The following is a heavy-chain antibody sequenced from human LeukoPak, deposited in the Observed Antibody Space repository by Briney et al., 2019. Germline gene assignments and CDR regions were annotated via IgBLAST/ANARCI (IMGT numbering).Heavy chain of an antibody. Sequence: GGSLRLSCSAPGFTFSTYATHWVRQAPGKGLEYVSAISSNGGNTYYADSVKGRFTISRDNSKNTLYLQMNSLRAEDTAVYYCARDGNVDTAMVGYYYGMDVWGQGTTVTVSS. CDR1: GFTFSTYA. CDR3: ARDGNVDTAMVGYYYGMDV. CDR2: ISSNGGNT. V-gene: IGHV3-64*04. D-gene: IGHD5-18*01. J-gene: IGHJ6*02.